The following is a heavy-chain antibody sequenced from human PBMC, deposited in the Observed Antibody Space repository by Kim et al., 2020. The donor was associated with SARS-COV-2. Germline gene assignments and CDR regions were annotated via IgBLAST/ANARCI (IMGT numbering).Heavy chain of an antibody. D-gene: IGHD3-3*01. Sequence: GGSLRLSCAASGFTFSNAWMSWVRQAPGKGLEWVGRIKSKTDGGTTDYAAPVKGRFTISRDDSKNTLYLQMNSLKTEDTAVYYCTTDVLYYDFWSGQGVGGYDLAFDYWGQGTLVTVSS. CDR3: TTDVLYYDFWSGQGVGGYDLAFDY. V-gene: IGHV3-15*01. CDR1: GFTFSNAW. J-gene: IGHJ4*02. CDR2: IKSKTDGGTT.